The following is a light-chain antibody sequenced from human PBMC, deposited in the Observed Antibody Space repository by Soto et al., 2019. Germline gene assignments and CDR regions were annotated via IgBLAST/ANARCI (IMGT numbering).Light chain of an antibody. CDR3: SSYTTSSTRV. V-gene: IGLV2-14*01. Sequence: QSVLTQPASVSGSPGQSIAISCSGSSSDLGIYNYVSWYQQHPGKVPKLSIFEVTTRPSGVSNRFSGSKSGNTASLTISGLQAEDVADYSCSSYTTSSTRVFGTGTKVTVL. J-gene: IGLJ1*01. CDR2: EVT. CDR1: SSDLGIYNY.